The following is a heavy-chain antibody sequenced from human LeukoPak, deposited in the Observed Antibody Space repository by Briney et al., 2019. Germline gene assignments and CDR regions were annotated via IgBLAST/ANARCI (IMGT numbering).Heavy chain of an antibody. CDR1: GVSISSSNSY. V-gene: IGHV4-39*07. CDR3: AREEQLVDY. CDR2: IYHSGNT. D-gene: IGHD6-6*01. Sequence: PSETLSLTCTVSGVSISSSNSYWGWIRQRPGKGLEWIGSIYHSGNTYYNPSLKSRVTISVDTSKNQFSLKLSSVTAADTAVYYCAREEQLVDYWGQGTLVTVSS. J-gene: IGHJ4*02.